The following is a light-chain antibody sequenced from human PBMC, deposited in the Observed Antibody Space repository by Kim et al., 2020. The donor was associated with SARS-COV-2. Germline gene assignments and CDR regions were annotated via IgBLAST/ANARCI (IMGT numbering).Light chain of an antibody. CDR3: QQYNNWPPIT. V-gene: IGKV3D-15*01. Sequence: SPGERPTRSCMASQSVTSNLAWYQQKPGQAPRLLIFGASTRATDIPARFSGSGSGTEFTLTITSLQSEDFAVYYCQQYNNWPPITFGQGTRLEIK. CDR1: QSVTSN. CDR2: GAS. J-gene: IGKJ5*01.